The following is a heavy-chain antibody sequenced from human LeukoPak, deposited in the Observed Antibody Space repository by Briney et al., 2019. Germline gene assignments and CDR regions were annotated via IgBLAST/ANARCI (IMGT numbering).Heavy chain of an antibody. J-gene: IGHJ4*02. CDR1: GGSISSYC. Sequence: PSETVSLTCTVSGGSISSYCWSWIRQPAGKGLEWIGRVYPSGSTNYNPSLKSRVTISIDKSKNQFSLKLTSVTAADTAVYYCARDRSGYSEYYFDYWGQGTLVTVSS. CDR2: VYPSGST. V-gene: IGHV4-4*07. D-gene: IGHD5-12*01. CDR3: ARDRSGYSEYYFDY.